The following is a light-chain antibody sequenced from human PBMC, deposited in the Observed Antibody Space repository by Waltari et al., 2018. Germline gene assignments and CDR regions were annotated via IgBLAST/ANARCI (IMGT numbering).Light chain of an antibody. V-gene: IGKV4-1*01. J-gene: IGKJ3*01. CDR1: QSVFSNSNSKNS. CDR2: WAS. Sequence: DIVMTQSPDSLSLSLGERATINCKSSQSVFSNSNSKNSLGWYQQKPGQPPKLLIYWASTRESGVPDRFSGSGSGTDFTLAISSLQAEDVAVYYCHQYFGTPFTFGPGTKVEIK. CDR3: HQYFGTPFT.